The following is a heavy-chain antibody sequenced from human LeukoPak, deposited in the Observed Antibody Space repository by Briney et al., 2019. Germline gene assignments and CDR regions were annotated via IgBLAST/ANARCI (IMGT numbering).Heavy chain of an antibody. V-gene: IGHV1-2*02. CDR3: ARQLELARLAGLGFDY. D-gene: IGHD1-1*01. CDR2: INPNSGGT. J-gene: IGHJ4*02. Sequence: GASVKVSCRASGYTFTGHYMHWVRQAPGQGLEWMGWINPNSGGTNYAQKFQGRVTMTRDTSISTAYMELSRLRSDDTAVYYCARQLELARLAGLGFDYWGQGTLVTVSS. CDR1: GYTFTGHY.